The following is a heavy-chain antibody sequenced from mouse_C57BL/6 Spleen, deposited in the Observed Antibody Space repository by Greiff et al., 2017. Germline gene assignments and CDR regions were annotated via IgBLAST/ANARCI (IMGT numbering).Heavy chain of an antibody. CDR1: GFTFSSYT. V-gene: IGHV5-9*01. J-gene: IGHJ4*01. Sequence: EVQGVESGGGLVKPGGSLKLSCAASGFTFSSYTMSWVRQTPEKRLEWVATISGGGGNTYYPDSVKGRFTISRDNAKNTLYLQMSSLRSEDTALXYCARHEDYYAMDYWGKGTSVTVSS. CDR2: ISGGGGNT. CDR3: ARHEDYYAMDY.